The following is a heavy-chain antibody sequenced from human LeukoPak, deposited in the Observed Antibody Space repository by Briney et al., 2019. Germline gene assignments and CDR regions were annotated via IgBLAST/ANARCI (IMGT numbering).Heavy chain of an antibody. CDR3: ARMQWYAFDI. D-gene: IGHD2-8*01. CDR1: GGTFSSYA. CDR2: IIPIFGTA. V-gene: IGHV1-69*13. Sequence: GASVKVSCKASGGTFSSYAISWVRQAPGQGLEWMGGIIPIFGTANYAQKFQGRVTITADEPTSTAYMELRSLRSDDTAVYYCARMQWYAFDIWGQGTMVTVSS. J-gene: IGHJ3*02.